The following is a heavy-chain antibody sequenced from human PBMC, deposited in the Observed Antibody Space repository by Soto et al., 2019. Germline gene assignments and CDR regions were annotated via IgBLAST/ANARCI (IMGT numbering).Heavy chain of an antibody. V-gene: IGHV3-23*01. CDR2: ISGSGGST. CDR1: GFTFSSYA. D-gene: IGHD2-2*02. CDR3: ARVRKYCSSTSCYIYYFDY. Sequence: GGSLRLSCAASGFTFSSYAMSWVRQAPGKGLEWVSAISGSGGSTYYADSVKGRFTISRDNSKNTLYLQMNSLRSEDTAVYYCARVRKYCSSTSCYIYYFDYWGQGTLVTVSS. J-gene: IGHJ4*02.